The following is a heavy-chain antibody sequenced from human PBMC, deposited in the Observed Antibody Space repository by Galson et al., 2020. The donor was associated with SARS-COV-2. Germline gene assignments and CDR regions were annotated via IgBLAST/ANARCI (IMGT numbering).Heavy chain of an antibody. Sequence: SETLSLTCTVSGSSIDSDFYWTWVRQAPGKGLAWIGAIYHNVNTWYTSSLRSRLTISVDTSKNQLSMTLTSMTAEDTAIYYCARAPRSMTPPVIRPGYWLDPWGQGILVTVSS. CDR1: GSSIDSDFY. D-gene: IGHD2-21*02. CDR2: IYHNVNT. CDR3: ARAPRSMTPPVIRPGYWLDP. J-gene: IGHJ5*02. V-gene: IGHV4-38-2*02.